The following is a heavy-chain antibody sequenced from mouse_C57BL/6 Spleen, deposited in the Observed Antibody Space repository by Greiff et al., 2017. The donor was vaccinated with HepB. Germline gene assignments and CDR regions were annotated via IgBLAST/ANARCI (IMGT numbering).Heavy chain of an antibody. CDR3: AREGILRDRAMDY. CDR2: IFPGSGST. D-gene: IGHD1-1*01. V-gene: IGHV1-75*01. J-gene: IGHJ4*01. CDR1: GYTFTDYY. Sequence: QVHVKQSGPELVKPGASVKISCKASGYTFTDYYINWVKQRPGQGLEWIGWIFPGSGSTYYNEKFKGKATLTVDKSSSTAYMLLSSLTSEDSAVYFCAREGILRDRAMDYWGQGTSVTVSS.